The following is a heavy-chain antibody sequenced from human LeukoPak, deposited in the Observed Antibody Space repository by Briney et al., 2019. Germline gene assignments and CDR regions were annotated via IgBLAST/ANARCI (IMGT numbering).Heavy chain of an antibody. Sequence: GGSLRLSCAASGFTFSSYAMHWVRQAPGKGLEWVAVISYDGSNKYYADSVKGRFTISRDNSKNTLYLQMNSLRAEDTAVYYCAREDDPYGMDVWGQGTTVTVSS. CDR2: ISYDGSNK. CDR1: GFTFSSYA. V-gene: IGHV3-30*14. J-gene: IGHJ6*02. CDR3: AREDDPYGMDV.